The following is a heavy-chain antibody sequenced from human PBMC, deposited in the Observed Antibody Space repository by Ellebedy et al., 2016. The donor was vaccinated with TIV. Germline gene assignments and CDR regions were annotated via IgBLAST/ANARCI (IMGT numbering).Heavy chain of an antibody. CDR2: IWYDGSNQ. CDR1: GFTFSSYG. Sequence: GESLKISCAASGFTFSSYGMHWVRQAPGKGLEWVAVIWYDGSNQYYADSVKGRFTISRDNSKNTVFLQMNSLGVEDTAVYYCARDVNYLDTSDSPDYWGQGTLVSVSS. D-gene: IGHD3-22*01. J-gene: IGHJ4*02. CDR3: ARDVNYLDTSDSPDY. V-gene: IGHV3-33*01.